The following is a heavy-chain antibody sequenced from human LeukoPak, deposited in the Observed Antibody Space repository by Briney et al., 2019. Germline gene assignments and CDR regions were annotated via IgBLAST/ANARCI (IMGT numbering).Heavy chain of an antibody. CDR1: GGSFSGYY. J-gene: IGHJ3*02. CDR2: INHSGST. Sequence: PSETLSLTCAAYGGSFSGYYWSWIRQPPGKGLEWIGEINHSGSTNYNPSLKSRVTISVDTSKNQFSLKLSSVTAADTAVYYCARQGSDIVVVPAVAFDIWGQGTMVTVSS. CDR3: ARQGSDIVVVPAVAFDI. D-gene: IGHD2-2*01. V-gene: IGHV4-34*01.